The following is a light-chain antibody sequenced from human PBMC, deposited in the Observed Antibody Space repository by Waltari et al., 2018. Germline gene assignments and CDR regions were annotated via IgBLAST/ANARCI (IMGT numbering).Light chain of an antibody. Sequence: QPVLTQPPSVSGAPGQRVTLSCTGSSSNIGAGYDVHWYQQLPGTAPKLLIYGNSNRPSGVPDRFSGSKSGTSASLAISGLQAEDEADYYCQSYDISLSDASYVFGTGTKVTVL. CDR1: SSNIGAGYD. CDR2: GNS. V-gene: IGLV1-40*01. J-gene: IGLJ1*01. CDR3: QSYDISLSDASYV.